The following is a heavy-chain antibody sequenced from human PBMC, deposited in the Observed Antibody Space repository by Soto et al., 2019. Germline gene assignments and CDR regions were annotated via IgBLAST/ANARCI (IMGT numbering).Heavy chain of an antibody. D-gene: IGHD3-10*01. V-gene: IGHV1-69*12. CDR3: ARGGLWGTEGVAFDI. Sequence: QVQLVQSGAEVKKPGSSVKVSCKASGGTFSSYAISWVRQAPGQGLEWMGGIIPIFGTANYAQKFQGRGTITAVESTSTGYMERSNLSSADTGVYYCARGGLWGTEGVAFDICGQGRMVTVSS. CDR1: GGTFSSYA. CDR2: IIPIFGTA. J-gene: IGHJ3*02.